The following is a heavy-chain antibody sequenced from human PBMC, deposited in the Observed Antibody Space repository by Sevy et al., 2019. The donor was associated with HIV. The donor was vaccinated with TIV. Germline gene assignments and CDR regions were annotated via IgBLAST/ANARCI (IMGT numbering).Heavy chain of an antibody. CDR1: GGSISTYY. J-gene: IGHJ5*02. D-gene: IGHD5-12*01. Sequence: SETLSLTCTVSGGSISTYYWSWIRQPPGKGLEYIEHIFYTGSTNYNPSLKSRVTISVDTPKNQFSLKLRSVTAVDTAVYYCARAPPVRSGDDSLNWFDPWGQGTLVTVSS. CDR3: ARAPPVRSGDDSLNWFDP. CDR2: IFYTGST. V-gene: IGHV4-59*01.